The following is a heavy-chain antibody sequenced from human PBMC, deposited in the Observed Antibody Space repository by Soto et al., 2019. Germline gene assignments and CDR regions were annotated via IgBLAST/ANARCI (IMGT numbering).Heavy chain of an antibody. D-gene: IGHD3-9*01. CDR1: CGSISNYY. CDR2: VYYSGST. V-gene: IGHV4-59*01. CDR3: VRDYLLTGFDP. Sequence: SETLSLTCTVSCGSISNYYWTWVRQPPGKGLEWIGYVYYSGSTNYNPSLESRVTISIDASKNQFSLKMKSVTAADTAVYYCVRDYLLTGFDPWGQGALVTVSS. J-gene: IGHJ5*02.